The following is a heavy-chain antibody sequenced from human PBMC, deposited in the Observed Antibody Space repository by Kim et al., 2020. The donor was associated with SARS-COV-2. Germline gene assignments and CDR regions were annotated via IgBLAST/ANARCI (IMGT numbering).Heavy chain of an antibody. CDR1: GFTFSSYA. CDR2: ISYDGSNK. CDR3: ARDLGSSSWYYFDY. V-gene: IGHV3-30*04. D-gene: IGHD6-13*01. Sequence: GGSLRLSCAASGFTFSSYAMHWVRQAPGKGLEWVAVISYDGSNKYYADSVKGRFTISRDNSKNTLYLQMNSLRAEDTAVYYCARDLGSSSWYYFDYWGQGTLVTVSS. J-gene: IGHJ4*02.